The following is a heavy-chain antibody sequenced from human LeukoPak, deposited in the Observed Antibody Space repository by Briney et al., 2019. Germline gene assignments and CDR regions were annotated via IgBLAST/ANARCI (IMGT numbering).Heavy chain of an antibody. J-gene: IGHJ6*02. D-gene: IGHD6-19*01. CDR1: GFTFSSYA. CDR2: ISGSGGST. CDR3: AKDEGSGWYSYYYYYYGMDV. V-gene: IGHV3-23*01. Sequence: GSLRLSCAASGFTFSSYAMSWVRQAPGKGLEWVSAISGSGGSTYYADSVKGRFTISRDNSKNTLYLQMNSLRAEDTAVYYCAKDEGSGWYSYYYYYYGMDVWGQGTTVTVSS.